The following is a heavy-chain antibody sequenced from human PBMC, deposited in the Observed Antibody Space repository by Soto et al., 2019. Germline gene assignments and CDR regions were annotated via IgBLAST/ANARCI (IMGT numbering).Heavy chain of an antibody. CDR2: IIPIFGTA. D-gene: IGHD6-19*01. CDR3: ASTNWAWYSSGWYTPYFDY. J-gene: IGHJ4*02. V-gene: IGHV1-69*06. Sequence: SVKVSCKASGGTFSSYAISWVRQAPGQGLEWMGGIIPIFGTANYAQKFQGRVTITADKSTSTAYMELSSLRSEDTAVYYCASTNWAWYSSGWYTPYFDYRGQGTLVTVSS. CDR1: GGTFSSYA.